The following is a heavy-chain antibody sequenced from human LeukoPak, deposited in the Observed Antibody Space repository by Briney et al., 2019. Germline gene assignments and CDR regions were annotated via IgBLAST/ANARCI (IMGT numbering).Heavy chain of an antibody. CDR1: RYTFTSYG. CDR3: ARVLLMITFGGVIVPSDAFDI. V-gene: IGHV1-18*01. CDR2: ISAYNGNT. Sequence: ASVKVSCKASRYTFTSYGISWVRQAPGQGLEWMGWISAYNGNTNYAQKLQGRVTMTTDTSTSTAYMELRSLRSDDTAVYYCARVLLMITFGGVIVPSDAFDIWGQGTMVTVSS. J-gene: IGHJ3*02. D-gene: IGHD3-16*02.